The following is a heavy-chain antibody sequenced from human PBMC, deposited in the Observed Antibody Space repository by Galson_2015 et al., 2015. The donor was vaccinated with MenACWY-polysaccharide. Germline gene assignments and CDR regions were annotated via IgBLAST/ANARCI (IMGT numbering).Heavy chain of an antibody. CDR1: GYTFTTIA. D-gene: IGHD6-19*01. V-gene: IGHV1-8*01. CDR2: MSPTSGNT. Sequence: SVKVSCKGSGYTFTTIAINWVRQAPGQGLEWMAWMSPTSGNTGSAQKFQGRVTMTWNTSISTAYMELSSLGSEDTAVYYCARGGRRGVWYEGDYWGQGTLVTVSS. J-gene: IGHJ4*02. CDR3: ARGGRRGVWYEGDY.